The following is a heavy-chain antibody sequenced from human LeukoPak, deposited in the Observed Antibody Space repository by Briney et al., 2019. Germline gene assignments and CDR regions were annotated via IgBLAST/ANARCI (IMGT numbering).Heavy chain of an antibody. CDR3: ASRFCSGGTCQTIFDY. Sequence: SQTLSLTCSVSGGSLSSGHYYWSWIRQPPGKGLEWIGYISYSGSTYYSPSLKSRAAISVDTSKNQFSLKLSSVTAADTAVYSCASRFCSGGTCQTIFDYWGQGTLVTVSS. CDR2: ISYSGST. D-gene: IGHD2-15*01. J-gene: IGHJ4*02. CDR1: GGSLSSGHYY. V-gene: IGHV4-30-4*01.